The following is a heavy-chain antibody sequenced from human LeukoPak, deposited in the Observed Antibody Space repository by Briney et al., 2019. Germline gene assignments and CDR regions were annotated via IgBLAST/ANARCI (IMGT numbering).Heavy chain of an antibody. V-gene: IGHV1-8*03. Sequence: GASVKVSCKASGYTFTSYDINWVRQATGQGLEWMGWMNLNSGNTGYAQKFQGRVTITRNTSISTAYMELSSLRSEDTAVYYCARGRRTTVRGVMPPHYYYYMDVWGKGTTVTVSS. J-gene: IGHJ6*03. CDR3: ARGRRTTVRGVMPPHYYYYMDV. D-gene: IGHD3-10*01. CDR2: MNLNSGNT. CDR1: GYTFTSYD.